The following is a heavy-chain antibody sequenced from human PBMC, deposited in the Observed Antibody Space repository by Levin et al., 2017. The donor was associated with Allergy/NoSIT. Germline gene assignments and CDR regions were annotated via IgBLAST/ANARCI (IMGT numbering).Heavy chain of an antibody. Sequence: GGSLRLSCAASGFTFSSYAMSWVRQAPGKGLEWVSAISGSGGSTYYADSVKGRFTISRDNSKNTLYLQMNSLRAEDTAVYYCAKEGDDYVWGNRAPFDYWGQGTLVTVSS. J-gene: IGHJ4*02. CDR2: ISGSGGST. D-gene: IGHD3-16*01. CDR3: AKEGDDYVWGNRAPFDY. CDR1: GFTFSSYA. V-gene: IGHV3-23*01.